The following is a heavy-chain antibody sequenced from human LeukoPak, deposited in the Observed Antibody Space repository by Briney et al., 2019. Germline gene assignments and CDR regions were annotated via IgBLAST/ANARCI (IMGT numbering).Heavy chain of an antibody. J-gene: IGHJ5*02. CDR3: ARGRVLLWFGETNWFDP. V-gene: IGHV4-34*01. CDR1: GGSFSGYY. Sequence: PSETLSLTCAVYGGSFSGYYWSWIRQPPGKGLEWIGEINHSGSTNYNPSLKSRVTISVDTSKNQFSLKLSSVTAADTAVYYCARGRVLLWFGETNWFDPWGQGTLVTVSS. CDR2: INHSGST. D-gene: IGHD3-10*01.